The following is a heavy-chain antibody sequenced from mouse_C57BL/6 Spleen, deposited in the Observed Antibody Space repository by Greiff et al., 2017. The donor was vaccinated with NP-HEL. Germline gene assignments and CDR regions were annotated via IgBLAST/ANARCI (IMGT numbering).Heavy chain of an antibody. V-gene: IGHV1-55*01. CDR3: ARNFYDYDVTWFAY. CDR2: IYPGSGST. Sequence: VQLQQPGAELVKPGASVKMSCKASGYTFTSYWITWVKQRPGQGLEWIGDIYPGSGSTNYNEKFKSKATLTVDTSSSTAYMQLSSLTSEDSAVYYCARNFYDYDVTWFAYWGQGTLVTVSA. D-gene: IGHD2-4*01. J-gene: IGHJ3*01. CDR1: GYTFTSYW.